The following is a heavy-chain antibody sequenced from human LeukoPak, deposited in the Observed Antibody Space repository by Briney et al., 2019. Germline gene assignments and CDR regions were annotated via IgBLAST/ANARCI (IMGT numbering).Heavy chain of an antibody. Sequence: PGGSLRLSCAASGFTFSNYAMNWVRQAPGKGLEWVSYISGSATIIYYADSVKGRFTISRDNAKNSLYLQMNSLRDEDTAVYYCARTISGSYYYWGQGTLVTVSS. D-gene: IGHD3-10*01. CDR3: ARTISGSYYY. J-gene: IGHJ4*02. CDR2: ISGSATII. V-gene: IGHV3-48*02. CDR1: GFTFSNYA.